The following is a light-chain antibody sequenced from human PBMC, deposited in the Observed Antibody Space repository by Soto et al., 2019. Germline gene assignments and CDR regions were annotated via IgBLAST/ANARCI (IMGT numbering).Light chain of an antibody. J-gene: IGKJ1*01. Sequence: DIQMTQSPSTLSASVGDRVTITCRASQSISTWLAWYQQKPGKAPKLLIHDASSLESGVPSRFSGRGSGTEFNLTISSLQPDDFATSYCHQYNSFSPWTFGQGTKVEIK. CDR1: QSISTW. V-gene: IGKV1-5*01. CDR2: DAS. CDR3: HQYNSFSPWT.